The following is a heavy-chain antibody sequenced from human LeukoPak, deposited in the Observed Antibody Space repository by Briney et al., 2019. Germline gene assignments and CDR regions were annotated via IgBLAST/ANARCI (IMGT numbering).Heavy chain of an antibody. CDR3: ARDPNWSAFDS. CDR1: GYTFTDYY. D-gene: IGHD1-1*01. Sequence: ASVKVSCKASGYTFTDYYVHWMRQAPGQGLEWMGRINPSTGDTIYAKKLIGRVSMTRDTSIDTSYMELNRLRSDDTAIYFCARDPNWSAFDSWGQGTLVTVSS. CDR2: INPSTGDT. V-gene: IGHV1-2*02. J-gene: IGHJ4*02.